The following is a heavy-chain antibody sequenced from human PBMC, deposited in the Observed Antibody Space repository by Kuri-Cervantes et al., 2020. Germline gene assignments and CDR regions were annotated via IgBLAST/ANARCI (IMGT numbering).Heavy chain of an antibody. J-gene: IGHJ6*03. D-gene: IGHD5-12*01. CDR3: AREVATYSGYDKDYYYYYMDV. Sequence: SVKVSCKASGGTFSNYAINWVRQAPGRGLEWMGGNIPILGTSRYAQRSQGRVTITTDESTSTAYMELSSLRSEDTAVYYCAREVATYSGYDKDYYYYYMDVWGKGTTVTVSS. CDR1: GGTFSNYA. CDR2: NIPILGTS. V-gene: IGHV1-69*05.